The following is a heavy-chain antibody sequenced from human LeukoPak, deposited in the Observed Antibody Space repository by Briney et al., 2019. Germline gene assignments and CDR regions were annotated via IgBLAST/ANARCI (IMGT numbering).Heavy chain of an antibody. CDR1: GGSISSGGYS. Sequence: PSETLSLTCAVSGGSISSGGYSWSWIRQPPGKGLEWIGYTYHSGSTYYNPSLKSRVTISVDRSKNQFSLKLSSVTAADTAVYYCARSATGTTQTNWFDPWGQGTLVTVSS. D-gene: IGHD1-1*01. CDR2: TYHSGST. V-gene: IGHV4-30-2*01. CDR3: ARSATGTTQTNWFDP. J-gene: IGHJ5*02.